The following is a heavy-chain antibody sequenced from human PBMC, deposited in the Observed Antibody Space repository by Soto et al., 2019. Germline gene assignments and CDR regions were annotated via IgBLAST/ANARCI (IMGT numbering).Heavy chain of an antibody. D-gene: IGHD6-19*01. V-gene: IGHV4-31*03. CDR3: ARYFTDRSGPTLCMGV. Sequence: QVQLQESGPGLVKPSQTLSLTCTVSGGSISSGGYYWSWIRQHPGKGLEWIGYIYYSGSTYYNQSLKSRVTISVDTSKSQCALKLSSVTAADSAVYYCARYFTDRSGPTLCMGVWGQGTTVTVSS. CDR1: GGSISSGGYY. CDR2: IYYSGST. J-gene: IGHJ6*02.